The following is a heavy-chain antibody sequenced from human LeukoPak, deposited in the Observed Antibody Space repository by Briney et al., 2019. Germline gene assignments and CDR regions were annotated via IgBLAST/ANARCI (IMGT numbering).Heavy chain of an antibody. D-gene: IGHD5-12*01. CDR2: INRDGSDK. Sequence: GGSLRLSCAAPGFTFSNYWMTWVRQAPGKGLEWVANINRDGSDKYYMASVQGRFTISRDNAKNSLSLQMNSLRVEDTAVYFCARAIEGAYDLWGQGTLVTVSS. J-gene: IGHJ4*02. CDR3: ARAIEGAYDL. CDR1: GFTFSNYW. V-gene: IGHV3-7*04.